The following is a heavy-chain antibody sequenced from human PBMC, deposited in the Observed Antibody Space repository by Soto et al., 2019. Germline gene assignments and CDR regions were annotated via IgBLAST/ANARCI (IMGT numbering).Heavy chain of an antibody. V-gene: IGHV4-31*03. CDR2: IYHTGTT. CDR1: GDPLSLGGYY. D-gene: IGHD2-2*01. CDR3: AIDGSSTANWLDP. Sequence: HVQLQESGPGLVKPSQTLSLTCTVSGDPLSLGGYYWTWIRQHPGKGLAWIGYIYHTGTTYYNPSLKSRVSRSRDMVKNECSLNLASVTAADTAVYYCAIDGSSTANWLDPWGQGTRVTVSS. J-gene: IGHJ5*02.